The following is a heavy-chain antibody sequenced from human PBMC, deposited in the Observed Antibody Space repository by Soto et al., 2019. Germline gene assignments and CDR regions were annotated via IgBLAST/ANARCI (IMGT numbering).Heavy chain of an antibody. CDR2: ISYESIST. J-gene: IGHJ4*02. V-gene: IGHV3-30*18. CDR3: AKEAGCSGYECNVYFDS. CDR1: ASTFSSYG. Sequence: HPGGSLRLSCVASASTFSSYGMHWVRQAPGKGLEWVAVISYESISTIYRDSVRGRFTISRDNSKNTLYLQMNSLRTEDTAVYYCAKEAGCSGYECNVYFDSWGQGTQVTVSS. D-gene: IGHD3-22*01.